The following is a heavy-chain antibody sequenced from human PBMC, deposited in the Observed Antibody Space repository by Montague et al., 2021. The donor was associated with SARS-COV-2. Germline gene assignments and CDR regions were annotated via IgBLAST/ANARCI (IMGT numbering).Heavy chain of an antibody. D-gene: IGHD6-19*01. CDR3: ARLTTSGSIA. V-gene: IGHV4-39*01. J-gene: IGHJ5*02. Sequence: SETLSLTCTVSGGSINNTSYCWGWIRQPPGKGLEWIGSIFYRGNTHYNASLKSRVTVSVDTSKNQFSLNLTSVTAADTALYYCARLTTSGSIAWGQGTLVTVSS. CDR2: IFYRGNT. CDR1: GGSINNTSYC.